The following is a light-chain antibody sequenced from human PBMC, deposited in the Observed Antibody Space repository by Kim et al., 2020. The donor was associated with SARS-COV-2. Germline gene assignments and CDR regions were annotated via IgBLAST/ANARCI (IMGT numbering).Light chain of an antibody. CDR1: NIGSKS. V-gene: IGLV3-21*04. J-gene: IGLJ3*02. CDR3: QVWDSSSDHPV. Sequence: PGKTARLTCGGNNIGSKSVHWYQQKPGQAPVLVIYYDSDRPSGIPERFSGSNSGNTATLTISRVEAGDEADYYCQVWDSSSDHPVFGGGTQLNVL. CDR2: YDS.